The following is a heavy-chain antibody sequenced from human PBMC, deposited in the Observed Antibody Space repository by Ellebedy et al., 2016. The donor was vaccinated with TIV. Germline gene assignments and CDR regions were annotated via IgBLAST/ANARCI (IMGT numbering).Heavy chain of an antibody. J-gene: IGHJ4*02. V-gene: IGHV4-59*12. D-gene: IGHD3-22*01. CDR1: GGSISSYY. CDR2: IYYSGST. Sequence: MPSETLSLTCTVSGGSISSYYWSWIRQPPGKGLEWIGYIYYSGSTNYNPSLKSRVTISADNSKNQFSLRLSSVTAADTAVYYCAKGRGGGSDSSAPRYYFDYWGLGTLVTVSS. CDR3: AKGRGGGSDSSAPRYYFDY.